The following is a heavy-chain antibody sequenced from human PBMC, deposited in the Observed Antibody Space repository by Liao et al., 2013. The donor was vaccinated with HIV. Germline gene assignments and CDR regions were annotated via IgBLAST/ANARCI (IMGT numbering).Heavy chain of an antibody. CDR3: ARQYYYGVGNYLAHIDS. J-gene: IGHJ4*02. CDR1: GDSINSGGFF. V-gene: IGHV4-61*02. Sequence: QVQLQESGPGLVKPSQTLSLTCTVSGDSINSGGFFWTWIRQPVGKGLEWLGHTYISGNPKYNPSFKSRVTISADPSKNQFSLKLTSVTAADTAVYYCARQYYYGVGNYLAHIDSWGQGTRVTVSS. CDR2: TYISGNP. D-gene: IGHD3-10*01.